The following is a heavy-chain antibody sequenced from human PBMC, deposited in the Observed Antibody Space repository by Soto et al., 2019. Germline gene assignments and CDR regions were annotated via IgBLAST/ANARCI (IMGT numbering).Heavy chain of an antibody. CDR1: GGSISSYY. V-gene: IGHV4-59*06. D-gene: IGHD2-15*01. Sequence: SETLSLTCTVSGGSISSYYWSWIRQPPGKGLEWIGYIYYSGSTYYNPSLKSRVTISVDTSKNQFSLKLSSVTAADTAVYYCARRYGGNFDYWGQGTLVTVSS. CDR2: IYYSGST. CDR3: ARRYGGNFDY. J-gene: IGHJ4*02.